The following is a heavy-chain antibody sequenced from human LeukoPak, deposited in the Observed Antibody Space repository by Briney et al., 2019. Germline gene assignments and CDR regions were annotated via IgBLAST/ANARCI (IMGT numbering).Heavy chain of an antibody. Sequence: SVKVSCKASGGTFSSYAISWVRQAPGQGLEWMGGIIPIFGTANYAQKFQGRVTITADESTSTAYMELSSLRSEDTAVYYCARGTRRPITAGAFDIWGQGTMVTVSS. V-gene: IGHV1-69*13. J-gene: IGHJ3*02. D-gene: IGHD5-24*01. CDR2: IIPIFGTA. CDR3: ARGTRRPITAGAFDI. CDR1: GGTFSSYA.